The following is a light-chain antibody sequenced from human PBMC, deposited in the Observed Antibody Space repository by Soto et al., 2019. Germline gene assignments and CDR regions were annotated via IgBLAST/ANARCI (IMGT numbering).Light chain of an antibody. V-gene: IGKV4-1*01. J-gene: IGKJ2*01. CDR2: WAS. CDR1: QSVLYNSNNKNY. CDR3: QHYYSTPYT. Sequence: DIVMTQSPDSLAVSLGERATINCKSSQSVLYNSNNKNYLAWYQQKPGQPPKLLIYWASTRESGVPDRFSGSGSGTDFTLPISSLQAEDVAVYYCQHYYSTPYTFGQGTKLEIK.